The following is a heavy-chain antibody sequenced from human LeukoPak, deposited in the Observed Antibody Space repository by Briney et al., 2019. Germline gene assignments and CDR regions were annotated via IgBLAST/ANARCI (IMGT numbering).Heavy chain of an antibody. J-gene: IGHJ4*02. V-gene: IGHV4-39*07. CDR3: ARVGVFGYCTRDSCHSPLDY. D-gene: IGHD2-15*01. CDR2: IYYSGNT. CDR1: GASIAGSSNY. Sequence: SETLSLTCTVSGASIAGSSNYWVWIRQPPGTGLEWVGNIYYSGNTYYNPSLKSRVTISVDTSKNQFSLNLASVTAADTAVYYCARVGVFGYCTRDSCHSPLDYWGQGILVTVSS.